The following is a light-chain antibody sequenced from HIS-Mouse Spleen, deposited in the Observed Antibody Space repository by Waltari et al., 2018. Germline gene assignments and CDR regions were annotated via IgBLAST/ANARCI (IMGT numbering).Light chain of an antibody. CDR1: QGISNY. Sequence: DIQMNQSPSSLSASVGDRVTITCRASQGISNYLACYQQKPGKVPKLLIYAASTLQSAVPSRFSGSGSGTDFTLTISSLQPEDVATYYCQKYNSAPLITFGQGTRLEIK. J-gene: IGKJ5*01. V-gene: IGKV1-27*01. CDR2: AAS. CDR3: QKYNSAPLIT.